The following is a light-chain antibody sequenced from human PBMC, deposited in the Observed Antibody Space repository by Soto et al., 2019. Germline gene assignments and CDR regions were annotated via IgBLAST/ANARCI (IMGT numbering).Light chain of an antibody. CDR1: QSLVHSNGNTY. CDR3: QQYYSILPT. CDR2: QIS. J-gene: IGKJ4*01. V-gene: IGKV2-24*01. Sequence: EIVMSQNTNSSTVTLGQPASISCSSSQSLVHSNGNTYLSWLQQRPGQPPRLLIYQISTRESGVPDRFSGSGSGTDFTLTISSLQAEDVALYYCQQYYSILPTFGGGTKVDIK.